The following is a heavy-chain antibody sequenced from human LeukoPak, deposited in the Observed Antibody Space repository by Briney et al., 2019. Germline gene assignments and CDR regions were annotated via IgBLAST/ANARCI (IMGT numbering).Heavy chain of an antibody. CDR3: ARVGSGSYYFAFDI. V-gene: IGHV3-53*01. J-gene: IGHJ3*02. D-gene: IGHD1-26*01. CDR2: IYSGGST. Sequence: QSGGSLRLSCAASGFTVSSNYMSWVRQAPGKGLEWVSIIYSGGSTYYAESVKGRCTISRDNSKNTLYLQMNSLRAEDTAVYYCARVGSGSYYFAFDIWGQGTMVTVSS. CDR1: GFTVSSNY.